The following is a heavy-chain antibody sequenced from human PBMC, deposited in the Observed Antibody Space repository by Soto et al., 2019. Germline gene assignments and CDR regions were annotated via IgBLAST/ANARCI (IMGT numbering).Heavy chain of an antibody. D-gene: IGHD6-6*01. Sequence: EVQLLESEGGLAQPGGSLRLSCAASGFTFSSYAMNWVRQRPGQGLEWVAYISRTGDTTSEADSVRGRFTISRDNSKNMGLLEMNSLRAEDTAVYYCAQDRLRDGSSRQGFDYWGQGTLVTVSS. CDR1: GFTFSSYA. V-gene: IGHV3-23*01. CDR3: AQDRLRDGSSRQGFDY. J-gene: IGHJ4*02. CDR2: ISRTGDTT.